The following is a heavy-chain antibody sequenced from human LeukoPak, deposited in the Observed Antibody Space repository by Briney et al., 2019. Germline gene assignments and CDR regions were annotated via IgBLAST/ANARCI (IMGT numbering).Heavy chain of an antibody. Sequence: GSVKVSCKASGYTFTSYGIGWVRQAPGQGLEWMGWISAYNGNTNYAQKLQGRVTMTTDTSTSTAYMELRSLRSDDTAVYYCARVASSWPNWFDPWGQGTLVTVSS. D-gene: IGHD6-13*01. CDR1: GYTFTSYG. CDR3: ARVASSWPNWFDP. J-gene: IGHJ5*02. V-gene: IGHV1-18*01. CDR2: ISAYNGNT.